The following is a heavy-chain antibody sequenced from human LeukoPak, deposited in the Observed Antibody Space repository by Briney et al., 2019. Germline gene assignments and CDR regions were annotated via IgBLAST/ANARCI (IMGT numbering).Heavy chain of an antibody. D-gene: IGHD4-11*01. J-gene: IGHJ4*02. Sequence: SETLSLTCTISGGSVSSGTYYWSWIRQPPGKGLEWIGYIYYSGSTNYNPSLKSRVTISVDTSKDQFSLKLTSVTAADTAVYYCARDRVRGNSNPYFDYWGQGTLVTVSS. CDR2: IYYSGST. CDR3: ARDRVRGNSNPYFDY. CDR1: GGSVSSGTYY. V-gene: IGHV4-61*01.